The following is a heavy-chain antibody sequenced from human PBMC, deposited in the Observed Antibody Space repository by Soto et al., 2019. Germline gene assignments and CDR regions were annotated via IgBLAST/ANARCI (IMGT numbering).Heavy chain of an antibody. Sequence: GGSLRLSCAASGFTFSSYAMHWVRQAPGKGLEWVAVISYDGSNKYYADSVKGRFTISRDNSKNTLYLQMNSLRAEDTAVYYCARSGSYLYYYYYGMDVWGQGTTVAVSS. D-gene: IGHD1-26*01. CDR2: ISYDGSNK. CDR1: GFTFSSYA. J-gene: IGHJ6*02. CDR3: ARSGSYLYYYYYGMDV. V-gene: IGHV3-30-3*01.